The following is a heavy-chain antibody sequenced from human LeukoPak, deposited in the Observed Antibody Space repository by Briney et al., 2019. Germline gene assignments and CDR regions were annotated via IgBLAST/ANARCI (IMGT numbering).Heavy chain of an antibody. D-gene: IGHD5-24*01. Sequence: GGSLRLSCAASGFAFTSYWMTWVRRAPGKGLECVATIKADGSEKYYVDSVKGRFAVSRDNAKNSLYLQMNSLRVDDTAVYYCARGRIEMATIPGYWGQGTLVTVSS. CDR1: GFAFTSYW. CDR3: ARGRIEMATIPGY. J-gene: IGHJ4*02. V-gene: IGHV3-7*01. CDR2: IKADGSEK.